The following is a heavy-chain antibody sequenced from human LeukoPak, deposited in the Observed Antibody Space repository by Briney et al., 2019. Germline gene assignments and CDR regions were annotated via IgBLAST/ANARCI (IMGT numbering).Heavy chain of an antibody. Sequence: ASVKVSCKASGGTFSSYAISWVRQAPGQGLEWMGGIIPIFGTANYAQKFQGRVTITADKSTSTAYMELSSLRSEDTAVYYCASNKWSSSPDRDYYYYYMDVWGKGTTVTVSS. CDR3: ASNKWSSSPDRDYYYYYMDV. CDR1: GGTFSSYA. CDR2: IIPIFGTA. D-gene: IGHD6-6*01. J-gene: IGHJ6*03. V-gene: IGHV1-69*06.